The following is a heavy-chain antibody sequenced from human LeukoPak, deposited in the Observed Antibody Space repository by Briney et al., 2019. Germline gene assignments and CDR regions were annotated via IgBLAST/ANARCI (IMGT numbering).Heavy chain of an antibody. CDR2: LSGSGGST. D-gene: IGHD2-15*01. Sequence: PGGSLRLPCGASGSTFSSYATSGVRKAPGKGREGVSALSGSGGSTYYADSVEGRFTISRDNSKNTLYLQMNSLRAEDRAVYYCAKDGPPIVVVVAATPGYFDYWGQGTLVTVSS. CDR1: GSTFSSYA. CDR3: AKDGPPIVVVVAATPGYFDY. V-gene: IGHV3-23*01. J-gene: IGHJ4*02.